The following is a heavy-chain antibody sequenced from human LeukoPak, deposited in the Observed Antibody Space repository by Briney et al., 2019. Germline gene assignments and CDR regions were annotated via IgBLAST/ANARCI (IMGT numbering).Heavy chain of an antibody. V-gene: IGHV3-21*01. D-gene: IGHD5-18*01. CDR1: GFTFSSYS. J-gene: IGHJ4*02. Sequence: PGGSLRLSCAASGFTFSSYSMNWVRQAPGKGLKWVSSISSSSGYIYYADSVKGRFTISRDNAKNSLYLQMNSLRAEDTAVYYCAGDRGYSSVFDYWGQGTLVTVSS. CDR3: AGDRGYSSVFDY. CDR2: ISSSSGYI.